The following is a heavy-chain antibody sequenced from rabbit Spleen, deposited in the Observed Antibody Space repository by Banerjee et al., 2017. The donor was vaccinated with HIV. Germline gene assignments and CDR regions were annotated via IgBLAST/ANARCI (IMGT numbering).Heavy chain of an antibody. D-gene: IGHD2-1*01. CDR2: IYNGRSDST. Sequence: QEHLVESGGGLVKPGGTLTLTCKASGIDFSSYYYMCWVRQAPGKGLEWVACIYNGRSDSTYYASWVNGRFTISKTSSTTVTLQMTSLTAADTATYFCARGAWSFDCMDLWGQGTLVTVS. CDR3: ARGAWSFDCMDL. V-gene: IGHV1S45*01. J-gene: IGHJ4*01. CDR1: GIDFSSYYY.